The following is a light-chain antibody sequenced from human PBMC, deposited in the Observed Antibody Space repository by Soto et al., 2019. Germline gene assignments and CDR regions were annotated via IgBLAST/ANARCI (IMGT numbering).Light chain of an antibody. CDR2: DVT. Sequence: QSALTQPRSGSGSPGQSGTISCTGTSSDVGVYNYVSWYQQHPGKAPKLMIYDVTKRPSGVPDRFSSSKSANTASLTISGLQAEDEADYYCFSYAGSYNFVFGTGTKSPS. CDR3: FSYAGSYNFV. V-gene: IGLV2-11*01. J-gene: IGLJ1*01. CDR1: SSDVGVYNY.